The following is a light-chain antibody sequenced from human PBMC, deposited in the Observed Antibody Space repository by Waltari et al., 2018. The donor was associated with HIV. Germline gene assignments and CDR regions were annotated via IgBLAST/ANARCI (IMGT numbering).Light chain of an antibody. CDR1: SAHSTYA. CDR2: LNSDGSH. J-gene: IGLJ2*01. CDR3: QTWGAGTVV. V-gene: IGLV4-69*01. Sequence: QLVLTQSPSASASLGASVKLTCTLSSAHSTYAIAWHQQQPDQGPHYLMKLNSDGSHRKGDGIPDRFSGSASGAERYLTISNVQSEDEGIYYCQTWGAGTVVFGGGTKLSGL.